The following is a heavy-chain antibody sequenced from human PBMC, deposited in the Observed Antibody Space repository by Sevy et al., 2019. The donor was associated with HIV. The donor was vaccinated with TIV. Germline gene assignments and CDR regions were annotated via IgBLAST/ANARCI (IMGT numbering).Heavy chain of an antibody. CDR2: IYSGGST. V-gene: IGHV3-53*01. J-gene: IGHJ3*02. CDR1: GFTVSSNY. D-gene: IGHD3-22*01. CDR3: ARGLTYYYDSSGYFWSFAFDI. Sequence: GGSLRLACAASGFTVSSNYMSWVRQAPGKGLEWVSVIYSGGSTYYADSVKGRFTISRDNSKNTLYLQMNSLRAEDTAVYYCARGLTYYYDSSGYFWSFAFDIWGQGTMVTVSS.